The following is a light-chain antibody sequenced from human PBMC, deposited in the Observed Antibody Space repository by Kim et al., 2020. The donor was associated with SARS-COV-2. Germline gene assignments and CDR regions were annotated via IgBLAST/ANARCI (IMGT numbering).Light chain of an antibody. CDR1: PGASTY. J-gene: IGKJ4*01. Sequence: ASVGDGVTITCRVSPGASTYLAWYQQKPAKAPKLLIYAASTLQSGVPSRFSGSGSGTHFTLPITSLQAEDFATYYCQQLNSLPLTFGGGTKVDIK. V-gene: IGKV1-9*01. CDR3: QQLNSLPLT. CDR2: AAS.